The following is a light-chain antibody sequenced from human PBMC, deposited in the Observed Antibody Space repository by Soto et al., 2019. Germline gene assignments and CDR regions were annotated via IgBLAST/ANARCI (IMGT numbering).Light chain of an antibody. CDR1: SGHSSYA. V-gene: IGLV4-69*01. J-gene: IGLJ1*01. CDR2: LNSDGSH. CDR3: QTWGTGIQV. Sequence: QSVLTQSPSASASLGASVKLTCTLSSGHSSYAIAWNQQQPEKGHRYLMKLNSDGSHSKGDGIPDRFSGSSSGAERYLTISSLQSEDEADYYCQTWGTGIQVFGTGTKLTVL.